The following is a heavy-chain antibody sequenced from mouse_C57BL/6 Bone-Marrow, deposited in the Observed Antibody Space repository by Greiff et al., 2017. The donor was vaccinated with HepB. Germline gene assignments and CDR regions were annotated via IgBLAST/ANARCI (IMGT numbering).Heavy chain of an antibody. CDR2: IKPYNGGT. D-gene: IGHD1-1*02. CDR3: AGVASGDY. CDR1: GYTFTDYY. J-gene: IGHJ2*01. Sequence: VQLQQSGPVLVKPGASVKMSCKASGYTFTDYYMNWVKQSHGKSLEWIGVIKPYNGGTSYNQKFKGKATLTVDKASSTAYMELNSLTYEDSAVYYCAGVASGDYWGPGTTLTVSS. V-gene: IGHV1-19*01.